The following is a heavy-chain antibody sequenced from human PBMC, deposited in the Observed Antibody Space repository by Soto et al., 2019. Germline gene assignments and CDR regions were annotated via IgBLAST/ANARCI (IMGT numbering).Heavy chain of an antibody. CDR3: ARQSSSPTPFDY. V-gene: IGHV4-39*01. CDR2: IYYSGST. Sequence: SETLSLTCTVSGGSISSSSYYWGWIRQPPGKGLECIGNIYYSGSTYYNPSLKSRVTISVDTSKNQFSLKLSSVTAADTAVYYCARQSSSPTPFDYWGQGTLVTVSS. J-gene: IGHJ4*02. CDR1: GGSISSSSYY. D-gene: IGHD6-13*01.